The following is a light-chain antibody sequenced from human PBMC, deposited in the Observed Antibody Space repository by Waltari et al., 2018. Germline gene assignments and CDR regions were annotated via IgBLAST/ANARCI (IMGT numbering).Light chain of an antibody. Sequence: DIQMTQSPSSLFASVGDRVTITCRASQSISNHLKWYQQTRGKAPKLLIYGASSLQSWVPSRFRGDGSGTDFILTISSLQPEDFGTYYCQQSYSTPWAFGQGTKVEIK. J-gene: IGKJ1*01. CDR1: QSISNH. CDR2: GAS. CDR3: QQSYSTPWA. V-gene: IGKV1-39*01.